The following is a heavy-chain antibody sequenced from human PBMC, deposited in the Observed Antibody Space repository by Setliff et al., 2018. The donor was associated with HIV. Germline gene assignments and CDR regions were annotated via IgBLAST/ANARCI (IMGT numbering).Heavy chain of an antibody. V-gene: IGHV3-64D*09. J-gene: IGHJ3*02. CDR3: VKDPAATDAFDI. CDR1: GFTFSSYA. D-gene: IGHD2-2*01. CDR2: IISNGGST. Sequence: PGGSLRLSCSASGFTFSSYAMHCVRQAPVQGLEYVSAIISNGGSTYYADSVTGRFTISRDNSHNTLYLQMSSLRAEDTAVYYCVKDPAATDAFDIWGQGTMVT.